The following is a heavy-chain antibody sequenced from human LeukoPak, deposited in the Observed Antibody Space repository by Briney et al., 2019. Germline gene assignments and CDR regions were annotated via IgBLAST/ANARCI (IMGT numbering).Heavy chain of an antibody. CDR2: IYHSGST. CDR3: ARYCSSTSCYAGAFDI. D-gene: IGHD2-2*01. J-gene: IGHJ3*02. V-gene: IGHV4-4*02. Sequence: SGTLSLTCAVSGGSISSSNWWSWVRQPPGEGLGWSGEIYHSGSTNYNPSLKSRVTISVDKSKNQFSLKLSSVTAADTAVYYCARYCSSTSCYAGAFDIWGQGTMVTVSS. CDR1: GGSISSSNW.